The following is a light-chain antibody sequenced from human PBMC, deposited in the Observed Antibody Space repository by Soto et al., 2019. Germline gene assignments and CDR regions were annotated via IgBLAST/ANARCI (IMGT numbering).Light chain of an antibody. J-gene: IGKJ2*01. CDR1: QSVSTS. Sequence: DIQMIQSPSSLSASIGDRVTITCRASQSVSTSVNWYQQKPGKAPKLLIYDASTLQSVVPARFSGSELWADFTLTISSLQPEDCATSYCQQSHDFPYTLGQGTKLDIK. CDR3: QQSHDFPYT. CDR2: DAS. V-gene: IGKV1-39*01.